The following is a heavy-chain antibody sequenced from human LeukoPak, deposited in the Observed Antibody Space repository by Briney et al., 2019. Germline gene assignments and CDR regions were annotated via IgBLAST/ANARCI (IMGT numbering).Heavy chain of an antibody. Sequence: PRASVKVSCKASGYTFTSYDINWVRQATGQGLEWMGWMNPNSGNTGYAQKFQGRVTITRNTSISTAYMELSSLRSEDTAVYYCARGYGGNEPPWFDPWGQGTLVTVSS. CDR1: GYTFTSYD. D-gene: IGHD1-1*01. CDR2: MNPNSGNT. J-gene: IGHJ5*02. V-gene: IGHV1-8*03. CDR3: ARGYGGNEPPWFDP.